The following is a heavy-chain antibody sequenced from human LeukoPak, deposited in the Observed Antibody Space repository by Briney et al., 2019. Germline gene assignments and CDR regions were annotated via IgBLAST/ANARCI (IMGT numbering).Heavy chain of an antibody. Sequence: GGSLRLSCAASGFTFSSCAMSWVRQAPGKGLEWVSAISGSGDSTYYGDSVKGRFTISRDNSKNTLYLQMNSLRAEDTAVYYCAKTRPLDSSSWSHGDYWGQGTLVTVSS. D-gene: IGHD6-13*01. J-gene: IGHJ4*02. CDR1: GFTFSSCA. CDR2: ISGSGDST. V-gene: IGHV3-23*01. CDR3: AKTRPLDSSSWSHGDY.